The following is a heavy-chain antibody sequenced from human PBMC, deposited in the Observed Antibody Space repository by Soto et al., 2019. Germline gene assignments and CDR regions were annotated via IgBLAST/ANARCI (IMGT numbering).Heavy chain of an antibody. CDR1: GGSISSGGYS. Sequence: QLQLQESGSGLVKPSQTLSLTCAVSGGSISSGGYSWSWIRQPPGKGLEWIGYIYHSGSTYYNPSLKSRVTISVDRSKNQFSLKLSSVTAADTAVYYCARGKYSGSYYPVRNWFDPWGQGTLVTVSS. D-gene: IGHD1-26*01. J-gene: IGHJ5*02. V-gene: IGHV4-30-2*01. CDR3: ARGKYSGSYYPVRNWFDP. CDR2: IYHSGST.